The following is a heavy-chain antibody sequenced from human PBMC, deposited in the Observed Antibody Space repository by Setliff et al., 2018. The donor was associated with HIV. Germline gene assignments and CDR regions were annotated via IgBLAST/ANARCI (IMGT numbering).Heavy chain of an antibody. CDR2: ISESGTTI. CDR1: GFSFSDYY. D-gene: IGHD1-7*01. Sequence: GGSLRLSCLASGFSFSDYYMNWIRQAPGKGLEWISYISYISESGTTIFYADSVKGRFTISRDNGENSLYLQMNSLRAEDTAVYYCARGNYGGLYYYYGMDVWGQGTTVTVSS. J-gene: IGHJ6*02. V-gene: IGHV3-11*04. CDR3: ARGNYGGLYYYYGMDV.